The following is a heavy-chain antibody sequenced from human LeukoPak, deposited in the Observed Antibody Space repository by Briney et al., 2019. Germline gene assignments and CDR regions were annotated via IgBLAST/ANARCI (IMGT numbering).Heavy chain of an antibody. Sequence: GASVKVSCRASGYTFTSYDINWVRQAPGQGLEWMGIINPSGGSTSYAQKFQGRVTMTRDTSTSTVYMELSSLRSEDTAVYYCATWEMATIPDYYYYYGMDVWGQGTTVTVSS. J-gene: IGHJ6*02. D-gene: IGHD5-24*01. V-gene: IGHV1-46*01. CDR3: ATWEMATIPDYYYYYGMDV. CDR2: INPSGGST. CDR1: GYTFTSYD.